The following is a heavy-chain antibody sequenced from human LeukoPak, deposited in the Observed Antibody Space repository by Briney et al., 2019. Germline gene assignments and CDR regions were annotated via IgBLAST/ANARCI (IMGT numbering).Heavy chain of an antibody. D-gene: IGHD3-3*01. CDR2: IYTSGST. CDR3: ARDLAEEVTIFGVVIRNWFDP. Sequence: SETLSLTCTVSGGSISSYYWSWIRQPPGKGLEWIGRIYTSGSTNYNPSLKSRVTISVDTSKNQFSLKLSSVTAADTAVYYCARDLAEEVTIFGVVIRNWFDPWGQGTLVTVSS. CDR1: GGSISSYY. J-gene: IGHJ5*02. V-gene: IGHV4-4*08.